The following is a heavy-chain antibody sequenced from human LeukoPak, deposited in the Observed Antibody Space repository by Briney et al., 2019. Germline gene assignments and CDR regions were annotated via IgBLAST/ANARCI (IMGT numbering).Heavy chain of an antibody. J-gene: IGHJ4*02. CDR1: GFTFSSYG. CDR2: IRYDGSNK. V-gene: IGHV3-30*02. D-gene: IGHD6-13*01. CDR3: AKEGAYSSSHGTGDY. Sequence: GGSLRLSCAASGFTFSSYGMHWVRQAPGKGLEWVAFIRYDGSNKYYADSVKGRFTISRDNSKNTLYLQMNSLRAEDTAVYYCAKEGAYSSSHGTGDYWGQGTLVTVSS.